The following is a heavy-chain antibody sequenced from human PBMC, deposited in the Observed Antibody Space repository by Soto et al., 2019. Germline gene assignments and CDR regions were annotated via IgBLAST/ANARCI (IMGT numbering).Heavy chain of an antibody. CDR2: ISAYNGNT. V-gene: IGHV1-18*01. Sequence: GASVKVSCKASGYTFTSYGISWVRQAPGQGLEWMGWISAYNGNTNYAQKLQGRVTMTTDTSTSTAYMELRSLRCDDTAVYYCARDRDYYGSGSYSGYWGQGTLVTVSS. CDR3: ARDRDYYGSGSYSGY. D-gene: IGHD3-10*01. CDR1: GYTFTSYG. J-gene: IGHJ4*02.